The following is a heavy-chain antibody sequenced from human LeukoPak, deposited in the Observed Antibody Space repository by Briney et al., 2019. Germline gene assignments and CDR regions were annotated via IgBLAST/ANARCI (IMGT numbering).Heavy chain of an antibody. CDR2: IYSGGST. V-gene: IGHV3-53*01. J-gene: IGHJ6*02. CDR3: ARVGESGYSSAWDGFYYYAIDV. CDR1: GFTVSNSY. Sequence: GESLRLSCAASGFTVSNSYINWVRMAPGKGLEWVSIIYSGGSTYYADSVKGRFTVSRDNSKNTLYLQMNSLRAEDTAVYYRARVGESGYSSAWDGFYYYAIDVWGQGTTVTVSS. D-gene: IGHD6-19*01.